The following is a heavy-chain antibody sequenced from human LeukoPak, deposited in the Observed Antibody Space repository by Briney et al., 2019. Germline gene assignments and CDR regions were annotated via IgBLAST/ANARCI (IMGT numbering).Heavy chain of an antibody. Sequence: PGRSLRLSCAASGFSSSDYWMHWVRHPPGKGLVWVSRMNSDGTTTNYADSVKGRFTISRDNSKNTLYLQMNSLRAEDTAVYYCVAGLECDYWGQGTLVTVSS. CDR3: VAGLECDY. V-gene: IGHV3-74*01. CDR2: MNSDGTTT. J-gene: IGHJ4*02. CDR1: GFSSSDYW.